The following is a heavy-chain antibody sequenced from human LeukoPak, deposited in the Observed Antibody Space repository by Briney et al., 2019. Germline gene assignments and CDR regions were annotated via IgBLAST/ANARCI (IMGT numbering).Heavy chain of an antibody. Sequence: GGSLRLSCSASGFTFSDYYMSWIRQAPGKGLEWVSYISSSGSTIYYADSVKGQFTISRDNAKNSLYLQMNSLRAEDTAVYSCARAGAIRDGQTSAFDIWGQGTMVTVSS. CDR2: ISSSGSTI. CDR1: GFTFSDYY. J-gene: IGHJ3*02. CDR3: ARAGAIRDGQTSAFDI. V-gene: IGHV3-11*01. D-gene: IGHD5-24*01.